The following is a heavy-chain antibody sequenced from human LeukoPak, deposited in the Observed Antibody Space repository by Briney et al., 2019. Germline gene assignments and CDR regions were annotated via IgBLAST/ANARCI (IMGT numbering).Heavy chain of an antibody. CDR3: ARDWFDGDYDRFDY. CDR2: INQDGSQK. Sequence: GGSLRLSCAVSGFTFSSYWMSWFRQAPGKGLEWVANINQDGSQKFSVDSVKGRFTISRDNAKNSPSLQMNSLRVEDTAVYYCARDWFDGDYDRFDYWGQGTLVTVSS. CDR1: GFTFSSYW. D-gene: IGHD4-17*01. J-gene: IGHJ4*02. V-gene: IGHV3-7*03.